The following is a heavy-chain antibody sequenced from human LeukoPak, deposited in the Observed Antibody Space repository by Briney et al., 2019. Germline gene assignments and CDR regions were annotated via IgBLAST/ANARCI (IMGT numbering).Heavy chain of an antibody. CDR3: ATGGNSVEVPFDY. CDR1: GFTVSSNY. D-gene: IGHD4-23*01. Sequence: GGSLRLSCAASGFTVSSNYMSWVRQAPGKGLEWVSVIYSGGSTYYADSVKGRFTISRDNPKNTLYLQMNSLRAEDAAVYYCATGGNSVEVPFDYWGQGTLVTVSS. V-gene: IGHV3-66*01. CDR2: IYSGGST. J-gene: IGHJ4*02.